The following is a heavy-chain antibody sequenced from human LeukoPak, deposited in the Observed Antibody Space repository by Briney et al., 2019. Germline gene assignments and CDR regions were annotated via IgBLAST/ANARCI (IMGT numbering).Heavy chain of an antibody. V-gene: IGHV3-30*18. CDR2: ISYDGSNK. J-gene: IGHJ4*02. Sequence: GGSLRLSCAASGFTFSSYGMHWVRRAPGKGLEWVAVISYDGSNKYYADSVKGRFTISRDNSKNTLYLQMNSLRAEDTAVYYCAKEGGIAAAGTPGGSDYWGQGTLVTVSS. CDR3: AKEGGIAAAGTPGGSDY. CDR1: GFTFSSYG. D-gene: IGHD6-13*01.